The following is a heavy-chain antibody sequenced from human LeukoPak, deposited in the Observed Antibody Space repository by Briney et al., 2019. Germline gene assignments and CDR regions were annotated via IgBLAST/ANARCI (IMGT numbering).Heavy chain of an antibody. V-gene: IGHV4-39*07. CDR2: IYYSGST. Sequence: SETLSLTCTVSGGSISSSSYYWGWIRQPPGKGLEWIGSIYYSGSTYYNPSLKSRVTISVDTSKNQFSLKLSSVTAADTAGDQRAREGYSSGWYGSDYYYMDVWGKGPTVPVSS. CDR1: GGSISSSSYY. D-gene: IGHD6-19*01. CDR3: AREGYSSGWYGSDYYYMDV. J-gene: IGHJ6*03.